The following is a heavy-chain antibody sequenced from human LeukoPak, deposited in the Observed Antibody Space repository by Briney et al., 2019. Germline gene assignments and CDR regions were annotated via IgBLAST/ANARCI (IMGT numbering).Heavy chain of an antibody. V-gene: IGHV3-23*01. Sequence: GGSLRLSCTASGLSFSSYAMSWVRQAPGKGLEWVSGINGNGGYSYNADSVKGRFTISRDNSKNTLSLQMDSLRAEDTAVYYCAKQRGIYLDFDYWGQGTLVTAPS. CDR2: INGNGGYS. CDR3: AKQRGIYLDFDY. D-gene: IGHD1-26*01. J-gene: IGHJ4*02. CDR1: GLSFSSYA.